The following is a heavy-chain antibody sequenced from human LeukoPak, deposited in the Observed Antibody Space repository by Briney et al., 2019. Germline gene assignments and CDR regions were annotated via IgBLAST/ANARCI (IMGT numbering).Heavy chain of an antibody. CDR1: GFTFSSYS. Sequence: GGSLRLSCAASGFTFSSYSMNWVRQAPGKGLEWVSYISSSSSTIYYADSVKGRFTISRDNAKNSLYLQMNSLRDEDTAVYYCARGLQHYYGSGSYWGDYFDYWGQGTLVTVSS. CDR2: ISSSSSTI. V-gene: IGHV3-48*02. J-gene: IGHJ4*02. D-gene: IGHD3-10*01. CDR3: ARGLQHYYGSGSYWGDYFDY.